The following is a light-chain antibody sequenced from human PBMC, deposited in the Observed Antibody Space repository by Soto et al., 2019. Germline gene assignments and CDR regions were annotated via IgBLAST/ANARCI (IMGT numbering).Light chain of an antibody. CDR3: QQYDNLPSLT. CDR2: DAS. J-gene: IGKJ4*01. Sequence: DIQMTQSPSSLSASVRDRVTITCQASQDISNYLNRYQQKPGKAPKLLIYDASNLETGVPSRFSGSGSGTDFTFTISSLQPEDIATYYCQQYDNLPSLTFGGGTKVDIK. CDR1: QDISNY. V-gene: IGKV1-33*01.